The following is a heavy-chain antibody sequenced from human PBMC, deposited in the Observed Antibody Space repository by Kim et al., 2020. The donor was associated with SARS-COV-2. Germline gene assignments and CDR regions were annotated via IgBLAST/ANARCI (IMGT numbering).Heavy chain of an antibody. V-gene: IGHV3-23*01. D-gene: IGHD2-15*01. Sequence: SVNGRFTISRDNAKNTLDLQMNSLRSEGTAVYYCAKGKAIVVVVAAMDDYWGQGTLVTVSS. CDR3: AKGKAIVVVVAAMDDY. J-gene: IGHJ4*02.